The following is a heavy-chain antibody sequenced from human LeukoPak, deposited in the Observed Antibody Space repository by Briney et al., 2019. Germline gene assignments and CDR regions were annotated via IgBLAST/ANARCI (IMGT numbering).Heavy chain of an antibody. V-gene: IGHV1-69*06. CDR1: GGTFSSYA. D-gene: IGHD6-19*01. CDR2: IIPIFGTA. Sequence: GASVKVSCKASGGTFSSYAISWVRQAPGQGLEWMGGIIPIFGTANYAQKFQGRVTITADKSTSTAYMELSSLRSEDTAVYYCASGGIDSSGWSQFDYWGQGTLVTVSS. CDR3: ASGGIDSSGWSQFDY. J-gene: IGHJ4*02.